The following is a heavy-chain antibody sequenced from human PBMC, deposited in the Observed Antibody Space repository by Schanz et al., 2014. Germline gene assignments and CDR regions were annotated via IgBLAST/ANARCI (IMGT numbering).Heavy chain of an antibody. V-gene: IGHV1-46*03. CDR3: ARGPSTGAFDI. CDR2: INPSVGNT. CDR1: GYTFTSYY. Sequence: QVQLVQSGAEVKKPGASVKVSCEASGYTFTSYYIHWFRQAPGQGLEWMGLINPSVGNTNYAQKFRGRVTMTRDTSTSTVYMELSSLRSEHTAVYFCARGPSTGAFDIGGRGTMVAVSS. J-gene: IGHJ3*02.